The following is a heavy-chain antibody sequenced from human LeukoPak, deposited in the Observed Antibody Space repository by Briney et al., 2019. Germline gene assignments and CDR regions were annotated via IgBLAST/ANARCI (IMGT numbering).Heavy chain of an antibody. J-gene: IGHJ4*02. V-gene: IGHV1-2*02. CDR2: INPNSGST. CDR3: LREMRAAAGAGG. CDR1: GYTFTDYS. D-gene: IGHD2-15*01. Sequence: ASVKVSCKASGYTFTDYSMHWVRQAPGQGLEWMGWINPNSGSTDYAQKFQGRVTMPRVTAISPAHLQVTRLACDDRDVYFCLREMRAAAGAGGWGQGTLVTVSS.